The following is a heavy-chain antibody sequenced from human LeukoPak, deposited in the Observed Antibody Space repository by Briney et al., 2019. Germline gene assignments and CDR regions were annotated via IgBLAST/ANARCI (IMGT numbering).Heavy chain of an antibody. D-gene: IGHD1-26*01. CDR1: TGPVKNCY. V-gene: IGHV4-59*02. Sequence: PSETLSLTCSVSTGPVKNCYCPWLRQPPGQGLEWIGNFLYSGTTTYRASLDSRLIISVDNSKNTVSLRLFSVTAADTAVYYCATLSDSGSRYLVDTWGQGTLVTVSS. CDR2: FLYSGTT. CDR3: ATLSDSGSRYLVDT. J-gene: IGHJ5*02.